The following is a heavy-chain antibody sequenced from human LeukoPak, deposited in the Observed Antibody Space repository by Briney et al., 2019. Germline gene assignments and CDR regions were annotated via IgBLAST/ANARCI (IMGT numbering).Heavy chain of an antibody. CDR1: GFTLSSYA. D-gene: IGHD2-21*02. V-gene: IGHV3-23*01. CDR2: IRGSSGRT. Sequence: PGGSLRLSCAASGFTLSSYAMTWIRQAPGKGLEWVSTIRGSSGRTSYADSVKGRFTISRDNSKNTVYLQMNSLRAEDTALYYCAKETASCVSDCYSLHDYWGQGTLVTVSS. CDR3: AKETASCVSDCYSLHDY. J-gene: IGHJ4*02.